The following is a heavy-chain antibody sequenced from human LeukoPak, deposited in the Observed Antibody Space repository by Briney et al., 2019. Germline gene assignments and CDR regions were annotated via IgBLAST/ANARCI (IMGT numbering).Heavy chain of an antibody. V-gene: IGHV3-21*01. CDR2: ISSSGSHM. Sequence: KPGGSLRLSCAASGFTFSSYSMNWVRQAPGKGLEWVSSISSSGSHMYYADSVKGRFTISRDNATNSLYLQMNSLRAEDTAVYYCARLTFGGVIGFDYWGQGTLVTVSS. CDR3: ARLTFGGVIGFDY. D-gene: IGHD3-16*02. CDR1: GFTFSSYS. J-gene: IGHJ4*02.